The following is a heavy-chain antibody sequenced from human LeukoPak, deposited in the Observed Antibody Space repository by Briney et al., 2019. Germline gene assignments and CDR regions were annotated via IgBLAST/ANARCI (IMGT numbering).Heavy chain of an antibody. V-gene: IGHV1-8*01. D-gene: IGHD3-16*01. J-gene: IGHJ5*02. Sequence: ASVKVSCKASGYTFTSYDINWVRQATGQGLEWMGWMNPNSGNTGYAQKFQGRVTMTRSTSISTAYMELSSLRSEDTAVYYCARTGIWGCGFDPWGQGTLVTVSS. CDR3: ARTGIWGCGFDP. CDR1: GYTFTSYD. CDR2: MNPNSGNT.